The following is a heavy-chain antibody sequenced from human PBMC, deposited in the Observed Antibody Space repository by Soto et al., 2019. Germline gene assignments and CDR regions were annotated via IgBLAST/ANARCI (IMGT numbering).Heavy chain of an antibody. V-gene: IGHV1-69*13. CDR1: GGTFRNHV. CDR3: ARDLEFRDGNISHLDY. D-gene: IGHD3-10*01. J-gene: IGHJ4*02. CDR2: IIPIIGTP. Sequence: GASVKVSCKASGGTFRNHVLNWVRQAPGQGLEWMGGIIPIIGTPNYAQKFQGRVTITADASTNTVYLEVSSLRSQDTAVYYCARDLEFRDGNISHLDYWGQGTLVTVSS.